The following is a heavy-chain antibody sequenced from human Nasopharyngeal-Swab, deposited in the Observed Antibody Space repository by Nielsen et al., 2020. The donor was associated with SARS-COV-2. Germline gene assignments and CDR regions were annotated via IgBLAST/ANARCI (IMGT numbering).Heavy chain of an antibody. CDR1: GFTFSSYN. J-gene: IGHJ6*02. Sequence: EGSLRLSCAASGFTFSSYNMNWVRQAPGKGLEWVSSISSSSSYIYYADSVKGRFTISRDNAKNSLYLQMNSLRAEDTAVYYCARGCVLTGPSCYYYGMDVWGQGTTVTVSS. CDR2: ISSSSSYI. V-gene: IGHV3-21*01. D-gene: IGHD3-9*01. CDR3: ARGCVLTGPSCYYYGMDV.